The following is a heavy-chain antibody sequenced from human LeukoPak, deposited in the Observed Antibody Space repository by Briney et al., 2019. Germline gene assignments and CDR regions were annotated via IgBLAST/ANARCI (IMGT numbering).Heavy chain of an antibody. V-gene: IGHV3-48*03. CDR3: EELGITMIGGV. D-gene: IGHD3-10*02. CDR2: LSSSGSTI. CDR1: GFTFSSYE. J-gene: IGHJ6*04. Sequence: GGSLRLSCAASGFTFSSYEMNWVRQAPGKGLVGVSYLSSSGSTIYYADSVKGRFTISRDNAKNSLDLQMNSLRAEDTAVYYCEELGITMIGGVWAKETTDSIFS.